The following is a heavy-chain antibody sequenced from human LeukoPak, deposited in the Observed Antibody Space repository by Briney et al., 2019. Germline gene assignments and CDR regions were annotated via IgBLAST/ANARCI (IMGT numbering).Heavy chain of an antibody. Sequence: GGSLRLSCAASGFTFSSYAMGWVRQAPGKGLEWVSVIYSGGSTYYADSVKGRFTISRDNSKNTLCLQMNSLRAEDTAVYYCARDSSGWFRYYGMDVWGQGTTVTVSS. J-gene: IGHJ6*02. CDR1: GFTFSSYA. CDR2: IYSGGST. D-gene: IGHD6-19*01. V-gene: IGHV3-53*01. CDR3: ARDSSGWFRYYGMDV.